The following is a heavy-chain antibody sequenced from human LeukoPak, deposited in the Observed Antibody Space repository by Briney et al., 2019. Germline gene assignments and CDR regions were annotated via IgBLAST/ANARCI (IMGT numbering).Heavy chain of an antibody. Sequence: SQTLSLTCTVSGGSISSGDYYWSWIRQPPGKGLEWIGYIYYRGSTYYNPSLKSRVTISVDTSKNQFSLKLSSVTAADTAVYYCARSGIVVLYGMDVWGKGTTVTVSS. V-gene: IGHV4-30-4*01. J-gene: IGHJ6*04. CDR2: IYYRGST. D-gene: IGHD2-2*01. CDR3: ARSGIVVLYGMDV. CDR1: GGSISSGDYY.